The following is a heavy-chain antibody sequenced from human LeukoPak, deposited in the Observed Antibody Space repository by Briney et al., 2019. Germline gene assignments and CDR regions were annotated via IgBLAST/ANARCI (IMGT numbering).Heavy chain of an antibody. CDR2: VSSGSSYI. CDR3: AGSDTTGYTPRESDYWYFDL. Sequence: GGSLRLSCAASGFTFSSYSMNWVRQAPGKGLEWVSSVSSGSSYIYYADSLKGRFTISRDNAKNSLYLQMTGLRAEDTAVYYCAGSDTTGYTPRESDYWYFDLWGRGTLVTVSS. CDR1: GFTFSSYS. J-gene: IGHJ2*01. D-gene: IGHD1-1*01. V-gene: IGHV3-21*01.